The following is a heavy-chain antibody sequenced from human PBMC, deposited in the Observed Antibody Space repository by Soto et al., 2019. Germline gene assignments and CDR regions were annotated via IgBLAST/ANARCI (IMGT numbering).Heavy chain of an antibody. CDR3: AKDPEYSSSLSRSYYYGMDV. V-gene: IGHV3-30*18. CDR1: GFTFSSYG. D-gene: IGHD6-13*01. J-gene: IGHJ6*02. Sequence: GGSLRLSCAASGFTFSSYGMHRVRQAPGKGLEWVAVISYDGSNKYYADSVKGRFTISRDNSKNTLYLQMNSLRAEDTAVYYCAKDPEYSSSLSRSYYYGMDVWGQGTTVTVSS. CDR2: ISYDGSNK.